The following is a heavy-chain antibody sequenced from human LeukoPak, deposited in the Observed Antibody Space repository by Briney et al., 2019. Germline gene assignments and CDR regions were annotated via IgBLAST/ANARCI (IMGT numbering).Heavy chain of an antibody. CDR1: GGSISSYF. V-gene: IGHV4-59*01. D-gene: IGHD3-10*01. CDR3: ARENTMVRGAFDAFDI. Sequence: PSYTLPLTCTVCGGSISSYFWSWIGQPPGRGLAWIGCIYYSGSTNYNPSLKSRVTVSVDTSNNQFSLKLSSVTAADTAVYYCARENTMVRGAFDAFDIWGQGTMVTVSS. J-gene: IGHJ3*02. CDR2: IYYSGST.